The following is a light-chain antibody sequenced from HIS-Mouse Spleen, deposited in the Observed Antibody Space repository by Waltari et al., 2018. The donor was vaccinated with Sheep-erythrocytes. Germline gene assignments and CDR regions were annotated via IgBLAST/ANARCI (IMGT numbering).Light chain of an antibody. V-gene: IGLV2-8*01. Sequence: QSALTQPPSASGSPGQSVTISCTGTSSDVGGYNYFSWYQQHPAKAPKLMIYAVSKRPSGVPDRFSGSKSGNTASLTVSGLQAEDEADYYCSSYAGSNNWVFGGGTKLTVL. CDR2: AVS. CDR1: SSDVGGYNY. CDR3: SSYAGSNNWV. J-gene: IGLJ3*02.